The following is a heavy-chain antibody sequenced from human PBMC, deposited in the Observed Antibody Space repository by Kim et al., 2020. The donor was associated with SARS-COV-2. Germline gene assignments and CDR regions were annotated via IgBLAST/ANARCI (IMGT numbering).Heavy chain of an antibody. Sequence: GGSLRLSCAASGFTFSSYAMSWVRQAPGKGLEWVSVIYSGGSSTYYADSVKGRFTISRDNSKNTLYLQMNSLRAEDTAVYYCATRVWGRGYYYYGMDVWGQGTTVTVSS. V-gene: IGHV3-23*03. J-gene: IGHJ6*02. CDR3: ATRVWGRGYYYYGMDV. D-gene: IGHD3-16*01. CDR2: IYSGGSST. CDR1: GFTFSSYA.